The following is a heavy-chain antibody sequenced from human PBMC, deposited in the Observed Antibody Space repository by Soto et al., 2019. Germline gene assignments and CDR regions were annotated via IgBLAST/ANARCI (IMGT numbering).Heavy chain of an antibody. CDR2: ISRTGAKT. D-gene: IGHD1-1*01. J-gene: IGHJ6*03. V-gene: IGHV3-23*01. CDR3: AKDPLYNWNDEISYYYYMDV. CDR1: GFTFSNFA. Sequence: EVQLSESGGGLVQPGGSLRLSCAASGFTFSNFAMNWVRQAPGKGLEWVSAISRTGAKTYYADSVKGRFTSSRDNSKNTLYRHVNSLRAEDTAVYYCAKDPLYNWNDEISYYYYMDVWGDGTTVTVSS.